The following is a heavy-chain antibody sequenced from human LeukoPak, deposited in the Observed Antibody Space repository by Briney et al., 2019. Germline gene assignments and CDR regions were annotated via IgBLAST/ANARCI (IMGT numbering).Heavy chain of an antibody. CDR1: GGSMRTYY. Sequence: SETLSLTCTVSGGSMRTYYWSWLRQPPGQGLEWIGDISYGGSTNYNPSLKSRVAFSVDTSKNQFSLKLRSVTAADTAVYYCAKHITPNYFDYWGRETWSPSPQ. D-gene: IGHD3-10*01. J-gene: IGHJ4*02. CDR3: AKHITPNYFDY. V-gene: IGHV4-59*08. CDR2: ISYGGST.